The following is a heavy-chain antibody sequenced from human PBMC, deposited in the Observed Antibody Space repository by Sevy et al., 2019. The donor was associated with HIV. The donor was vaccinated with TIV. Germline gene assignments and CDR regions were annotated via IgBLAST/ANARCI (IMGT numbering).Heavy chain of an antibody. D-gene: IGHD3-22*01. CDR2: IYYSGST. Sequence: SETLSLTCTVSGGSISSSSYYWGWIRQPPGKGLEWIGSIYYSGSTYYNPSLKSRVTISVDTSKNQFSLRLSSVTAADTAGYYCARHVMFSRTYYYDSSGYSGIYYFDYWGQGTLVTVSS. J-gene: IGHJ4*02. CDR3: ARHVMFSRTYYYDSSGYSGIYYFDY. CDR1: GGSISSSSYY. V-gene: IGHV4-39*01.